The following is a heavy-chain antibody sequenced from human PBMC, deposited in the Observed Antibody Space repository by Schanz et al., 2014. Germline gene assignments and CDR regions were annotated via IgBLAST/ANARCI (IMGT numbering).Heavy chain of an antibody. D-gene: IGHD3-16*02. CDR2: TNGDGTNA. J-gene: IGHJ3*02. V-gene: IGHV3-74*01. Sequence: EVKLVESGGGAVRPGGSLRLSCAASGFTLSSYWMHWVRQVPGKGLEWVSCTNGDGTNAKYADSVKGRFTISRDNAKKTLSLQMISLRDEDTAIYFCTRSYYDFSWGSYRFRAFDIWGQGTTVIVSS. CDR3: TRSYYDFSWGSYRFRAFDI. CDR1: GFTLSSYW.